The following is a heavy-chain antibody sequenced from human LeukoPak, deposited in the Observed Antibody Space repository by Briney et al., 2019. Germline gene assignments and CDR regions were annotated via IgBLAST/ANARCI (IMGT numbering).Heavy chain of an antibody. D-gene: IGHD3-9*01. CDR1: GGSISSGSYY. CDR2: IYSSGST. J-gene: IGHJ2*01. V-gene: IGHV4-61*02. Sequence: SETLSLTCTVSGGSISSGSYYWSWIRQPAGKGLEWIGRIYSSGSTNYNPSLKSRVTISLETSKNQFSLKLSSVTAVDTAVYYGARQYTDILTGYHRGELYWYFDLGGRGTLVTVSS. CDR3: ARQYTDILTGYHRGELYWYFDL.